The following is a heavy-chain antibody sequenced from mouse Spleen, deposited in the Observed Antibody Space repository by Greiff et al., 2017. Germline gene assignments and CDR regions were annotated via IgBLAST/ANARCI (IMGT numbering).Heavy chain of an antibody. V-gene: IGHV14-1*01. CDR2: IDPEDGDT. J-gene: IGHJ2*01. CDR1: GFNIKDYY. CDR3: TTDGYGSSYEGDY. D-gene: IGHD1-1*01. Sequence: VQLQQSGAELVRPGASVKLSCTASGFNIKDYYMHWVKQRPEQGLEWIGRIDPEDGDTEYAPKFQGKATMTADTSSNTAYLQLSSLTSEDTAVYYCTTDGYGSSYEGDYWGQGTTLTVSS.